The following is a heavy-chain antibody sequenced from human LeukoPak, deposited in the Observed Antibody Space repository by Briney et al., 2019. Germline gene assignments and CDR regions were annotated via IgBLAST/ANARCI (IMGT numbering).Heavy chain of an antibody. Sequence: GGSLRLSCAASGFTFDDYAMHWVRQAPGKGLEWVSLISWDGGSTYYADSVKGRFTISRDNSKNSLYLQMNSLRAEDTALYNCAKDREGYYYYMDVWGKGTTVTVSS. CDR2: ISWDGGST. J-gene: IGHJ6*03. V-gene: IGHV3-43D*03. CDR1: GFTFDDYA. CDR3: AKDREGYYYYMDV.